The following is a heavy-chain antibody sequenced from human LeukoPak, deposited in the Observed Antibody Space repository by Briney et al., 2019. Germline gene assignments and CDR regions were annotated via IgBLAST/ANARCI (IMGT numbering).Heavy chain of an antibody. D-gene: IGHD5-18*01. CDR1: GFTFSSYA. CDR2: ISGSGVST. CDR3: AKDDAGIYSYGPGLFDY. J-gene: IGHJ4*02. Sequence: PGGSLRLSCAASGFTFSSYAMSWVRQAPGKGLEWVSVISGSGVSTYYADSVKGRFTISRDNSKNTLYLQMNSLRAEDTAVYYCAKDDAGIYSYGPGLFDYWGQGTLVTVSS. V-gene: IGHV3-23*01.